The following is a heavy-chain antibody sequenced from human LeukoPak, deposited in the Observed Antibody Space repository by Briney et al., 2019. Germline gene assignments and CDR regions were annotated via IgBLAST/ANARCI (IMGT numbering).Heavy chain of an antibody. D-gene: IGHD6-19*01. CDR1: GGSISSSSYY. CDR3: ARLPGSGWYPYIDY. CDR2: IYYSGST. V-gene: IGHV4-39*01. J-gene: IGHJ4*02. Sequence: SETLSLTCTVSGGSISSSSYYWGWIRQPPGKGLEWIGSIYYSGSTYYNPSLKSRVTISVDTSKNQFSLKLSSVTAADTAVYYCARLPGSGWYPYIDYWGQGTLVTVSS.